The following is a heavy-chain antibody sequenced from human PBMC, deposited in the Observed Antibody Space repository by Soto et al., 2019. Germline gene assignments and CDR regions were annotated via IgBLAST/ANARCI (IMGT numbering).Heavy chain of an antibody. J-gene: IGHJ5*02. CDR2: IYYSGST. V-gene: IGHV4-39*01. CDR3: ARLWATILWFDP. Sequence: SETLCLTCTVSGGSISSSSYYWGWIRQPPGKGLEWIGSIYYSGSTYYNPSLKSRVTISVDTSKNQFSLKLSSVTAADTAVYYCARLWATILWFDPWGQGTLVTV. D-gene: IGHD5-12*01. CDR1: GGSISSSSYY.